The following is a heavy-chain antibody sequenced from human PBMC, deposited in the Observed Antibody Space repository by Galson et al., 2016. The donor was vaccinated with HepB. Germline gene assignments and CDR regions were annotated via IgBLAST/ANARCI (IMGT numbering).Heavy chain of an antibody. D-gene: IGHD2/OR15-2a*01. Sequence: SLRLSCAASGFTVTRSYMTWVRQAPGKGLEWVSVIYSSGATYYADSVNGRFIMSRHSSKNTLDIQMNSLTTEDTAVYYCARGLVGSTTAFDSWGQGTLVAVSS. J-gene: IGHJ4*02. CDR2: IYSSGAT. CDR3: ARGLVGSTTAFDS. CDR1: GFTVTRSY. V-gene: IGHV3-53*04.